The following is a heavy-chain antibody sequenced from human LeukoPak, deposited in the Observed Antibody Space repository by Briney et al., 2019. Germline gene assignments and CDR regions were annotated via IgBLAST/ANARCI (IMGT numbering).Heavy chain of an antibody. CDR3: ARDLSGVTGYTYGRGIDY. Sequence: GGSLRLSCAASGCTFSSYWMSWVRQAPGTGLERVANIKKDGSEKYYMDSVKSRFTISRDNAKTSLYLQMNSLRAEDTAVYYCARDLSGVTGYTYGRGIDYWGQGTLVTVSS. CDR1: GCTFSSYW. D-gene: IGHD5-18*01. CDR2: IKKDGSEK. V-gene: IGHV3-7*01. J-gene: IGHJ4*02.